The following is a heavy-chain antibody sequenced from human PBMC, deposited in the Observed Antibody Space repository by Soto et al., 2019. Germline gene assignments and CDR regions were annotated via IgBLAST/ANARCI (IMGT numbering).Heavy chain of an antibody. D-gene: IGHD3-10*01. CDR2: ISSSSSYI. J-gene: IGHJ5*02. CDR3: APTRREYYDNWFDP. Sequence: PGGSLRLSCAASGFTFSSYSMNWVRQAPGKGLEWVSSISSSSSYIYYADSVKGRFTISRDNAKNSLYLQMNSLRAEDTAVYYCAPTRREYYDNWFDPWGQGTLVTVSS. V-gene: IGHV3-21*01. CDR1: GFTFSSYS.